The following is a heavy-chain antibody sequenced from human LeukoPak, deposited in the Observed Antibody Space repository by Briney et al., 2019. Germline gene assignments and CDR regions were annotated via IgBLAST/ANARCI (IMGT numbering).Heavy chain of an antibody. V-gene: IGHV4-39*07. CDR1: GGSISNSNYY. Sequence: SETLSLTCTVSGGSISNSNYYWGWIRQPPGKGLEWIGSIYYSGSTYYNPSLKSRVTISVDTSENQFSLKLSSVTAADTAVYYCARDQDLYYYDSSGYYYFDYWGQGTLVTVSS. CDR3: ARDQDLYYYDSSGYYYFDY. D-gene: IGHD3-22*01. J-gene: IGHJ4*02. CDR2: IYYSGST.